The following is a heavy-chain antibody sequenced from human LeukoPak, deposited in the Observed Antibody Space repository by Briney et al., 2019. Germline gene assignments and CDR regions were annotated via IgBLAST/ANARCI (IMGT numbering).Heavy chain of an antibody. V-gene: IGHV3-33*01. D-gene: IGHD4-23*01. CDR2: IWYDGSNK. CDR3: ARDLLYGGHSPFDF. CDR1: GFTFSRYV. Sequence: GGSLRLSCAASGFTFSRYVMHWVRQAPGKGLEWVAVIWYDGSNKYYADSVKGRFTISRDNSKNTLYLQMNSLRADDTAVYYCARDLLYGGHSPFDFWGQGTLVTVSS. J-gene: IGHJ4*02.